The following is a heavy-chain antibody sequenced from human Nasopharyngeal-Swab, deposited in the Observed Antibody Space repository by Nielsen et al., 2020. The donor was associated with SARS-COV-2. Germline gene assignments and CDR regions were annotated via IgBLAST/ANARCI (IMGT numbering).Heavy chain of an antibody. Sequence: GVLKISCAASGFTFSSYSMNWVRQAPGKGLEWVSSISSSSSYIYYADSVKGRFTISRDNAKNSLYLQMNSLRAEDTAVYYCAADSGSYFGYYYYGMDVWGQGTTVTVSS. D-gene: IGHD1-26*01. CDR2: ISSSSSYI. J-gene: IGHJ6*02. CDR3: AADSGSYFGYYYYGMDV. V-gene: IGHV3-21*01. CDR1: GFTFSSYS.